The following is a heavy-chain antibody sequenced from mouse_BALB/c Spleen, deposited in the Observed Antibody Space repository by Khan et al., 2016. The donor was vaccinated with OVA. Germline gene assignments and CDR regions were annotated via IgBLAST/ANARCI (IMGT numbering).Heavy chain of an antibody. CDR1: GYSITSDYA. CDR3: AGWFAY. CDR2: ITYNGGT. Sequence: EVQLQESGPGLVKPSQSLSLTCTVTGYSITSDYAWNWIRQFPGNKLEWMGYITYNGGTSYHPSLKSRISITRDTSKNQFFLRLNSVTTEDSATYYSAGWFAYWGQGTLVTVS. V-gene: IGHV3-2*02. J-gene: IGHJ3*01.